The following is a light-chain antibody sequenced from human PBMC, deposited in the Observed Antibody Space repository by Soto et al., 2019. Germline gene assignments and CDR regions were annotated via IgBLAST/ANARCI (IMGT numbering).Light chain of an antibody. V-gene: IGKV3-15*01. CDR2: GAS. J-gene: IGKJ5*01. Sequence: EIVMTQSPATLSVSPGERATLSCRASQSVSSNLAWYQQKPGQAPRLLIYGASTRATGVPARFSGSGSGTEFTLTISSLQSEDFAVYFCQTVDKWPLFGQGTRLE. CDR1: QSVSSN. CDR3: QTVDKWPL.